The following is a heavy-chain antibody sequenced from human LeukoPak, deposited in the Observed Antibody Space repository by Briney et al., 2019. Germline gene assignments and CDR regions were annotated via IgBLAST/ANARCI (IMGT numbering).Heavy chain of an antibody. V-gene: IGHV4-39*01. J-gene: IGHJ5*02. CDR2: IYYRGSS. Sequence: SETLSLTCTVSGGSISTSDYYWGWIRQPPGKGLEWVGSIYYRGSSYYNSSLKSGVTISVDTSKNQFSLKLSSVTAADTAVYYCARHRRYSSGWYDWFDPWGQGTLVTVSS. CDR1: GGSISTSDYY. CDR3: ARHRRYSSGWYDWFDP. D-gene: IGHD6-19*01.